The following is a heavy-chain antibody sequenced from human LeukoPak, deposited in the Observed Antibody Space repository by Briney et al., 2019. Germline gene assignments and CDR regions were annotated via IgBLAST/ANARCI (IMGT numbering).Heavy chain of an antibody. CDR3: ARTTHLIDY. Sequence: PSETLSLTCAVYGGSFSGYYWSWIRQPPGKGLEWIGEINHSGSTNYNPSLKSRVTISVDTSKNQFSLKLSSVTAADTAVYYCARTTHLIDYWGQGTLVTVSS. D-gene: IGHD2-15*01. J-gene: IGHJ4*02. CDR1: GGSFSGYY. V-gene: IGHV4-34*01. CDR2: INHSGST.